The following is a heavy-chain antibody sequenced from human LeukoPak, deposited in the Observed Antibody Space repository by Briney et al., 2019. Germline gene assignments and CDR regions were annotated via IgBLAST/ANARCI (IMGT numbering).Heavy chain of an antibody. CDR2: IYYSGST. CDR3: AREGRTYGMDV. Sequence: SETLSLTCTVSGGSIGTYYWSWIRQPAAKGLEWIGYIYYSGSTNYNPSLKSRVTISVYTSKNQFSLKLNSVTAADTAVYYCAREGRTYGMDVWGQGTTVTVSS. J-gene: IGHJ6*02. V-gene: IGHV4-59*13. CDR1: GGSIGTYY.